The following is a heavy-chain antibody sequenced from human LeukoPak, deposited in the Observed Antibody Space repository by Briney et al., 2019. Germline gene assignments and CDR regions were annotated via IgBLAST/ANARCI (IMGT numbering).Heavy chain of an antibody. V-gene: IGHV1-2*02. J-gene: IGHJ4*02. CDR1: GYTFTGYY. CDR2: INPNSGGT. Sequence: GASVKVSCKASGYTFTGYYMHWVRQAPGQGLEWMGWINPNSGGTNYAQKFQGRVTMTRDTSITTAYMELSRLRSDDTAVYYCARAVGSYYDSSGYYFNDYWGQGTLVTVSS. CDR3: ARAVGSYYDSSGYYFNDY. D-gene: IGHD3-22*01.